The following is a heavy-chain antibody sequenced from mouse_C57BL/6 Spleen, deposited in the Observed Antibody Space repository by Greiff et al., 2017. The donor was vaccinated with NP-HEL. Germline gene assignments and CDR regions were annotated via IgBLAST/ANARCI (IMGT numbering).Heavy chain of an antibody. D-gene: IGHD2-2*01. CDR2: INPNNGGT. CDR1: GYTFTDYY. CDR3: ARGEYYGYDKFAY. V-gene: IGHV1-26*01. Sequence: EVQLQQSGPELVKPGASVKISCKASGYTFTDYYMNWVKQSHGKSLEWIGDINPNNGGTSYNQKFKGKATLTVDKSSSTAYMELRSLTSEDAAVYYCARGEYYGYDKFAYWGQGTLVTVSA. J-gene: IGHJ3*01.